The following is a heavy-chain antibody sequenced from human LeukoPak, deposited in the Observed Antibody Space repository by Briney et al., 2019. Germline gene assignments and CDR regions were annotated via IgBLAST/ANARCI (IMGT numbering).Heavy chain of an antibody. CDR3: ARGRGSYYDTTGGLDY. D-gene: IGHD3-22*01. CDR2: IYSGGST. V-gene: IGHV3-53*01. J-gene: IGHJ4*02. Sequence: GGSLRLSCAASGFTLSSKYMTWVRQAPGKGLEWVSVIYSGGSTFYADSVRGRFTISRDSSKNTVYLQMSSLRAEDTAVYYCARGRGSYYDTTGGLDYWGQGTLVTVSS. CDR1: GFTLSSKY.